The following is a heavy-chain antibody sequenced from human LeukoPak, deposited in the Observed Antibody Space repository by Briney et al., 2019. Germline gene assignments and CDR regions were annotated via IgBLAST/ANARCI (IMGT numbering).Heavy chain of an antibody. CDR2: ISGSGSYI. V-gene: IGHV3-21*01. Sequence: GGSLRLSCAASGFIFSSYAVNWVRQAPGKGLEWVPSISGSGSYIHYADSMKGRFTISRDNAKKSVYLHMSRLRAEDTAVYYCARGLGSGDYVANAFDFWGRGTTVSVS. J-gene: IGHJ3*01. CDR3: ARGLGSGDYVANAFDF. CDR1: GFIFSSYA. D-gene: IGHD4-17*01.